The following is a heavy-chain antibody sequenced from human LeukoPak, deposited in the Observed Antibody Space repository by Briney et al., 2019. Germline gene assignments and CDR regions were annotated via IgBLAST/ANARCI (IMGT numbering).Heavy chain of an antibody. Sequence: GGSLRLSCVASGFTFTTYWMHWVRQAPGKGLEWVSAISGSGGSTYYADSVKGRFTISRDNSKNTLYLQMNSLRAEDTAVYYCAKGDTYYYDSSGYFGWGQGTLVTVSS. V-gene: IGHV3-23*01. CDR2: ISGSGGST. J-gene: IGHJ4*02. D-gene: IGHD3-22*01. CDR3: AKGDTYYYDSSGYFG. CDR1: GFTFTTYW.